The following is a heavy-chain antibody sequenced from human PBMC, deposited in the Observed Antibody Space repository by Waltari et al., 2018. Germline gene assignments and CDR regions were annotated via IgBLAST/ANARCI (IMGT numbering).Heavy chain of an antibody. J-gene: IGHJ3*02. D-gene: IGHD1-1*01. CDR3: ATRPSTGGYIGAFDI. CDR2: IYSVGST. Sequence: EVQLVESGGGLIQPGGSLRLSCAASGFTVSSNYMSWVRQAPGKGLEWVVGIYSVGSTYYADSVKGRFTISRDNSKNTLYLQMNSLRAEDTAVYYCATRPSTGGYIGAFDIWGQGTMVTVSS. V-gene: IGHV3-53*01. CDR1: GFTVSSNY.